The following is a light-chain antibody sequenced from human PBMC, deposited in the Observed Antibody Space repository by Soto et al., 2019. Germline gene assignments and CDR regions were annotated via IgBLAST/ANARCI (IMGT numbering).Light chain of an antibody. V-gene: IGKV3-20*01. CDR2: GPS. Sequence: ENVLSQCPGTLSLSPGERATLSCRASQSVAKNYLAWYQQEPGQAPRLLVYGPSNRATGIPDRFSGSGSGTDFTLTISRLEPEDFAVYYCHQYASSPQTFGQGTKVEVK. CDR1: QSVAKNY. J-gene: IGKJ1*01. CDR3: HQYASSPQT.